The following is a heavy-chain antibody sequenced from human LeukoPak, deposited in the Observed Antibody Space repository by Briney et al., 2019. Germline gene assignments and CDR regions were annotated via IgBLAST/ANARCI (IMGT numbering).Heavy chain of an antibody. D-gene: IGHD3-22*01. CDR1: GGTFSGYY. V-gene: IGHV4-34*01. CDR2: INHSGST. CDR3: ARAARRYYYDSSGYDH. J-gene: IGHJ4*02. Sequence: SSETLSLTCADYGGTFSGYYWSWIRQPPGKGLEWIGEINHSGSTNYNPSLKSRVTISVDTSKNQFSLKLSSVTAADTAVYYCARAARRYYYDSSGYDHWGQGTLVTVSS.